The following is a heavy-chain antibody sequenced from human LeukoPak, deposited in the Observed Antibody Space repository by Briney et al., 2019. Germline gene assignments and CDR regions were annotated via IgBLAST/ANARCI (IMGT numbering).Heavy chain of an antibody. Sequence: GGSLRLSCAASGFIFRNYGMHWVRQAPGKGLEWVAFIRYDGSTKSYAASVKGRFTISRDNSENTLYLQMSSLGPEDTAVYYRAKDVLSGMDVWGKGTTVTVSS. D-gene: IGHD2-15*01. CDR1: GFIFRNYG. CDR3: AKDVLSGMDV. V-gene: IGHV3-30*02. J-gene: IGHJ6*03. CDR2: IRYDGSTK.